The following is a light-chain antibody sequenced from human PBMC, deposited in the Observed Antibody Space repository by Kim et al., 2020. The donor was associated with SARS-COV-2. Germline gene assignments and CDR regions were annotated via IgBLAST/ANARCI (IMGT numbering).Light chain of an antibody. V-gene: IGKV3-15*01. CDR3: QQYNNWPPLT. CDR2: DAS. Sequence: EIVMTQSPATLSVSPGERATLSCRASQSVGSNLAWYQQKPGQAPRLLISDASTRATGIPARFSGSGSGTEFTLTISSLESEDLAVYYCQQYNNWPPLTFGGGTKVEIK. CDR1: QSVGSN. J-gene: IGKJ4*01.